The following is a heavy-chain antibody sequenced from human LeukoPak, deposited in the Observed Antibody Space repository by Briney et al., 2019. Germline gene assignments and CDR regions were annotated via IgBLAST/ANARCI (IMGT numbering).Heavy chain of an antibody. Sequence: ASVKVSCKTSGYTFTDYYLHWVRQAPGQGLEWMGWINPKSGGTSYAQNFQGRVTMTRDTSISTAYMELNSQRSDDTAVYYCARGRSAAGAFSKRPELFDPWGQGTRVTVSS. D-gene: IGHD6-13*01. J-gene: IGHJ5*02. CDR3: ARGRSAAGAFSKRPELFDP. V-gene: IGHV1-2*02. CDR2: INPKSGGT. CDR1: GYTFTDYY.